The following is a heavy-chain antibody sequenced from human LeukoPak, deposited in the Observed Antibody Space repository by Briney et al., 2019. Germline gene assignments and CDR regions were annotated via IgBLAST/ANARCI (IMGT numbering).Heavy chain of an antibody. V-gene: IGHV4-61*02. J-gene: IGHJ5*01. Sequence: PSQTLSLTCTVSGGSISSGSYYWSWIRQPAGKGLEWIGRIYTSGSTNYNPSLKSRVTISVDTSKNQFSLKLSSVTAADTAVYYCAGCLHCSGGSCYSGWFDPWGQGTLVTV. CDR2: IYTSGST. D-gene: IGHD2-15*01. CDR3: AGCLHCSGGSCYSGWFDP. CDR1: GGSISSGSYY.